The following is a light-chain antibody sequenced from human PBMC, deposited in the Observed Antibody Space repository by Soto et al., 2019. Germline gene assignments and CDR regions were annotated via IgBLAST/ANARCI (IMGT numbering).Light chain of an antibody. V-gene: IGKV3D-15*01. CDR2: LAS. CDR1: QSVSNN. CDR3: QQYNNWSPTT. J-gene: IGKJ5*01. Sequence: EIVMTQSPATLSVSPGDRATLSCRASQSVSNNLAWYQQKPGQAPRLLVYLASTRATGIPARFSGSGSGTEFTLTISSLQSEDFAIYYCQQYNNWSPTTFGQGTRLEIK.